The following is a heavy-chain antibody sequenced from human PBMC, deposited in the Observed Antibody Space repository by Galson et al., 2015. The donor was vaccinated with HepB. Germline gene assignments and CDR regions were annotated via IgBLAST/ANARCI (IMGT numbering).Heavy chain of an antibody. Sequence: TLSLTCTVSGGSISSSSYYWSWIRQPAGKGLEWIGRIYTSGSTNYNPSLKSRVTISVDTSKNQFSLKLSSVTAADTAVYYCAREVRYSSSWIDWTWFAPWGQGTLVTVSS. V-gene: IGHV4-61*02. CDR1: GGSISSSSYY. CDR2: IYTSGST. CDR3: AREVRYSSSWIDWTWFAP. D-gene: IGHD6-13*01. J-gene: IGHJ5*02.